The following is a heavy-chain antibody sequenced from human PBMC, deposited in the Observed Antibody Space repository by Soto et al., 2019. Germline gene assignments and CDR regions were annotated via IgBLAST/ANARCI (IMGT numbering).Heavy chain of an antibody. D-gene: IGHD2-2*01. CDR3: ARHLVGSTRGNFDY. J-gene: IGHJ4*01. Sequence: ASVKVSCKASGGTFSSYAISWVRQAPGQELEWMGGIIPIFGTANYAQKFQGRVTITADKSTSTAYMELSSLRSEDTAMYFCARHLVGSTRGNFDYWGQGTLVTVSS. V-gene: IGHV1-69*06. CDR1: GGTFSSYA. CDR2: IIPIFGTA.